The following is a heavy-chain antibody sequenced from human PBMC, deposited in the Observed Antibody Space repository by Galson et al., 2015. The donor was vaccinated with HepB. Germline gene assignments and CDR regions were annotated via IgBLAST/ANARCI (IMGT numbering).Heavy chain of an antibody. CDR1: GFTFSDYY. V-gene: IGHV3-11*01. CDR2: ISSSGSTI. J-gene: IGHJ4*02. CDR3: ARVLSGKWLPTGY. D-gene: IGHD6-19*01. Sequence: SLRLSCAASGFTFSDYYMSWIRQAPGKGLEWVSYISSSGSTIYYADSVKGRLTISRDNAKNSLYLQMNSLRAEDTAVYYCARVLSGKWLPTGYWGQGTLVTVSS.